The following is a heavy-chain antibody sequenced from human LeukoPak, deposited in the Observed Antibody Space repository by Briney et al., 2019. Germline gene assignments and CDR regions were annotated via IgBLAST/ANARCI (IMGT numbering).Heavy chain of an antibody. Sequence: GGSLRISCAASGFTFSNYALTWVRQAPGKGLEWVSAIAFSGSTYYADSVKGRFTISRDDSKNTLYLQMNSLRAEDTAVHYCAKDRYGSGSYFDYWGQGTLVTVSS. CDR3: AKDRYGSGSYFDY. D-gene: IGHD3-10*01. V-gene: IGHV3-23*01. J-gene: IGHJ4*02. CDR2: IAFSGST. CDR1: GFTFSNYA.